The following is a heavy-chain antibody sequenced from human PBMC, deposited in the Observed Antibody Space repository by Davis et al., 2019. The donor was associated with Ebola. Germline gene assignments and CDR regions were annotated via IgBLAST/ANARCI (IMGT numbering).Heavy chain of an antibody. D-gene: IGHD6-19*01. CDR3: ARAVPGKEDLDF. J-gene: IGHJ4*02. CDR1: GITFRNYA. Sequence: GESLKISCAASGITFRNYAMHWVRQAPGKGLERVAVTSHNERERFYGESVWGRFTIPRDNSKNTLYLQLNRLITEDTGVYFCARAVPGKEDLDFWGQGTLVTVSS. V-gene: IGHV3-30*04. CDR2: TSHNERER.